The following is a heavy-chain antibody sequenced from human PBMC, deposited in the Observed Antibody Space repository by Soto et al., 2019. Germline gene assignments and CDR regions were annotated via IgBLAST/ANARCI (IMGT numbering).Heavy chain of an antibody. CDR2: TYYRSKWYN. J-gene: IGHJ4*02. Sequence: PSQTLSLTCAISGDSVSSNSAAWNWIRQSPSRGLEWLGRTYYRSKWYNDYAVSVKSRITINPDTSKNQFSLQLNSVTPEDTAVFYFARVLAAHSGGWYDHLFDYWGQGPLVTVSS. D-gene: IGHD6-19*01. V-gene: IGHV6-1*01. CDR1: GDSVSSNSAA. CDR3: ARVLAAHSGGWYDHLFDY.